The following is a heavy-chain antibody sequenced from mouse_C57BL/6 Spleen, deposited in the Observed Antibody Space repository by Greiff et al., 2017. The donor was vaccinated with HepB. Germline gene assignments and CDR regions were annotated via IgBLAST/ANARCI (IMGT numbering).Heavy chain of an antibody. D-gene: IGHD2-12*01. CDR2: IHPNSGST. Sequence: QVQLKQPGAELVKPGASVKLSCKASGYTFTSYWMHWVKQRPGQGLEWIGMIHPNSGSTNYNEKFKSKATLTVDKSSSTAYMQLSSLTSEDSAVYYCVYYSPNFDYWGQGTTLTVSS. CDR1: GYTFTSYW. V-gene: IGHV1-64*01. CDR3: VYYSPNFDY. J-gene: IGHJ2*01.